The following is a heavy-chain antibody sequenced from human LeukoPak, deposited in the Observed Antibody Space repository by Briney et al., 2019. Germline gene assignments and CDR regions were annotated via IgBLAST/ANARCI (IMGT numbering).Heavy chain of an antibody. CDR3: ASRYCSSSTSCYAEDAFDI. Sequence: ASVKVSCTASDYTFTSYGFSWVRQPPGQGLEWMGWINAYNDNTNYAQKLRGRVTMTTDTSTSTVYMELRSLRSDDTAVYYYASRYCSSSTSCYAEDAFDIWGQGTMVTVSS. CDR1: DYTFTSYG. J-gene: IGHJ3*02. D-gene: IGHD2-2*01. CDR2: INAYNDNT. V-gene: IGHV1-18*01.